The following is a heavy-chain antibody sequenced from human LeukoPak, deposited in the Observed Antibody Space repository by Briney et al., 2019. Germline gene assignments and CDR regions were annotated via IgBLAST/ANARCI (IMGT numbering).Heavy chain of an antibody. CDR3: ARQGADGYCSSTSCYSY. D-gene: IGHD2-2*02. Sequence: GESLKISCKGSGYSFTSYWIGWVRQMPGKSLEWMGIIYPGDSDTRYSPSFQGQVTISADKSISTAYLQWSSLKASDTAMYYCARQGADGYCSSTSCYSYWGQGTLVTVSS. V-gene: IGHV5-51*01. CDR2: IYPGDSDT. J-gene: IGHJ4*02. CDR1: GYSFTSYW.